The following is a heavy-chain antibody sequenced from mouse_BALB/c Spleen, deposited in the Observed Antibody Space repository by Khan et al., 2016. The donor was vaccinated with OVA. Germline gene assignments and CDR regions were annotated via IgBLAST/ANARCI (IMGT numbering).Heavy chain of an antibody. V-gene: IGHV3-1*02. CDR2: IHYGGNT. J-gene: IGHJ3*01. CDR1: GYSITSGYS. Sequence: EVQLQESGPDLVKPSQSLSLTCTVTGYSITSGYSWHWIRQFPGNKLEWMGYIHYGGNTNSNPSLTSRISITRATSRNQFFLQLHSVTTEDTATYYCARAGRGFPYWGQGTLVTVSA. CDR3: ARAGRGFPY.